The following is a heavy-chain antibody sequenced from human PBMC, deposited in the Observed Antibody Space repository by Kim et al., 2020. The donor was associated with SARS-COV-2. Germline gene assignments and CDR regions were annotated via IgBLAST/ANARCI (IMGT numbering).Heavy chain of an antibody. J-gene: IGHJ4*02. CDR3: ARRTSRSWDDPFGY. Sequence: GESLKISCKSSGYKFTDYWIAWVRQMPGKGLEWMGIIYPGDSDTRYSPSFQGQVTISVDKSIDTTYLQWNTLKASDTAMYFCARRTSRSWDDPFGYWGQGTLVTVSS. D-gene: IGHD6-13*01. CDR2: IYPGDSDT. CDR1: GYKFTDYW. V-gene: IGHV5-51*01.